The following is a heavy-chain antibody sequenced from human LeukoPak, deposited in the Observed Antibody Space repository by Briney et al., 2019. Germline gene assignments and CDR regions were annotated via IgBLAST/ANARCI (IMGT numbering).Heavy chain of an antibody. Sequence: GGSLRHSCAASGFTFSSDAMRWVRQAPGKGLEWVSAISSSGGSTYYADSVRGRFIISRDSSKNTLYLQMNSLRVEDTAVYYCAKGGAQVGGQGTLVTVSS. CDR2: ISSSGGST. CDR3: AKGGAQV. V-gene: IGHV3-23*01. D-gene: IGHD1-26*01. CDR1: GFTFSSDA. J-gene: IGHJ4*02.